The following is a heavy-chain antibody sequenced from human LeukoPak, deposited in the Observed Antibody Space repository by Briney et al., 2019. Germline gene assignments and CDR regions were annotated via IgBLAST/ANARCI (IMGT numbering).Heavy chain of an antibody. D-gene: IGHD1-7*01. CDR1: GYSHV. CDR3: QH. J-gene: IGHJ1*01. V-gene: IGHV7-4-1*01. CDR2: INTNTGNP. Sequence: ASVKVSCKTSGYSHVLHWVRQAPGQGLEWMGWINTNTGNPTYAQGFTGRFVFSLDTPVSTAYYCARDYTLTLGTTTYFQHWGQGTLVTVSS.